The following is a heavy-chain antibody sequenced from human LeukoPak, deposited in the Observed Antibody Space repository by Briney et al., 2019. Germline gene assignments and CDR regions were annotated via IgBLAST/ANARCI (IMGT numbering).Heavy chain of an antibody. CDR2: ISYDGSNK. D-gene: IGHD1-26*01. J-gene: IGHJ4*02. Sequence: GGSLRLSCAASGFTFSSYAMHWVRQAPGKGLEWVAVISYDGSNKYYADSVKGRFTNSRDNSKNALYLQMNSLRAEDTAVYYCARGSGSHYPRLGYFDYWGQGTLVTVSS. CDR3: ARGSGSHYPRLGYFDY. V-gene: IGHV3-30-3*01. CDR1: GFTFSSYA.